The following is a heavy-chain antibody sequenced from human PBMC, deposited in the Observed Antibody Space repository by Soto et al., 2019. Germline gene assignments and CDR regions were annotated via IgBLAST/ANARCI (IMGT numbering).Heavy chain of an antibody. Sequence: EVQLLESGGGLVHPLGSLRLSCSGSGFNFNNHVINWVRQAPGKGLEWVASISNSDDVGFYADSVRGRFSVTRDRSSHTLHLQMDYVQVEDTAIDYCAKRVGATNPEDHWGQGTLVTVAS. V-gene: IGHV3-23*01. CDR2: ISNSDDVG. J-gene: IGHJ4*02. D-gene: IGHD1-26*01. CDR1: GFNFNNHV. CDR3: AKRVGATNPEDH.